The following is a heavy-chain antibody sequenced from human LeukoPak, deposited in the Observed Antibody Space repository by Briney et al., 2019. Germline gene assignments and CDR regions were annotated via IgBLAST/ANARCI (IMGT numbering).Heavy chain of an antibody. CDR1: GYSISSDYY. CDR2: INHSGST. J-gene: IGHJ6*03. V-gene: IGHV4-38-2*02. D-gene: IGHD6-6*01. Sequence: SETLSLTCTVSGYSISSDYYWSWIRPPPGKGLEWIGEINHSGSTNYNPSLKSRVTISVDTSKNQFSLKLSSVTAADTAVYYCARVSIAAGNYYYYYMDVWGKGTTVTVSS. CDR3: ARVSIAAGNYYYYYMDV.